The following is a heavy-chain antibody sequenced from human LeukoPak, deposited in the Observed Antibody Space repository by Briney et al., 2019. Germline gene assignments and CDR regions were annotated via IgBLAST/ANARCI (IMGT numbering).Heavy chain of an antibody. Sequence: PGRSLRLSCAASGFTFDDYAMHWVRHAPGNGLEWVSGISWNSGSIGYADSVKGRFTLSRDNAKNSLYLQMNSLRAEDTALYYCAKDRYSTLMDYFDYWGQGTLVTVSS. D-gene: IGHD1-26*01. CDR1: GFTFDDYA. CDR2: ISWNSGSI. CDR3: AKDRYSTLMDYFDY. V-gene: IGHV3-9*01. J-gene: IGHJ4*02.